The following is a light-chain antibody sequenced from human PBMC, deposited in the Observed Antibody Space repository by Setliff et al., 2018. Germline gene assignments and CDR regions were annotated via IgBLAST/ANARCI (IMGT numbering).Light chain of an antibody. Sequence: SYELTQPPSVSVAPGKTATITCGGNNIGSKGVHWYQQKPGQAPVLVIYSDSDRPSGIPERISGSKSGNTATLTISRVEAGDEADYYCPVWDSRNDLNYVFGTGTKVTVL. CDR3: PVWDSRNDLNYV. CDR1: NIGSKG. CDR2: SDS. J-gene: IGLJ1*01. V-gene: IGLV3-21*04.